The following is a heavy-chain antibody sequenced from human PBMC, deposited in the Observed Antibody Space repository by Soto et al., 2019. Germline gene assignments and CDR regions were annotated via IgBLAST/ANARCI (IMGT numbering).Heavy chain of an antibody. CDR2: ISYDGSNK. V-gene: IGHV3-30*18. Sequence: PGGSLRLSCAASGFTFSSYGMHWVRQAPGKGLEWVAVISYDGSNKYYADSVKGRFTISRDNSKNTLYLQMNSLRAEDTAVYYCAKDSGKRIQLWLFDYWGQGTLVTVSS. CDR1: GFTFSSYG. D-gene: IGHD5-18*01. CDR3: AKDSGKRIQLWLFDY. J-gene: IGHJ4*02.